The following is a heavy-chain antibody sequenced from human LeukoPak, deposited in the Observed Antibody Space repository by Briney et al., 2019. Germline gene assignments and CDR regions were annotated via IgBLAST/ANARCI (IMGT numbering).Heavy chain of an antibody. CDR2: IYSGGST. CDR1: GFTVSSNY. CDR3: ASTQYCSSTSCYKYAFDI. D-gene: IGHD2-2*02. J-gene: IGHJ3*02. V-gene: IGHV3-66*02. Sequence: GGSLRLSCAASGFTVSSNYMSWVRQAPGKGLEWVSVIYSGGSTCYADSVKGRFTISRDNSKNTLYLQMNSLRAEDTAVYYCASTQYCSSTSCYKYAFDIWGQGTMVTVSS.